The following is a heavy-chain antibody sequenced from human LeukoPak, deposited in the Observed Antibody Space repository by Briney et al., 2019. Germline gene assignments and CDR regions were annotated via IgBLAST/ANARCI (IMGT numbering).Heavy chain of an antibody. CDR1: GFTFSSYG. J-gene: IGHJ5*02. D-gene: IGHD2-2*01. V-gene: IGHV3-30*18. CDR2: ISYDGSNK. Sequence: PGGSLRLSCAASGFTFSSYGMHWVRQAPGKGLEWVAVISYDGSNKYYADSVKGRFTISRDNSKNTPYLQMNSLRAEDTAVYYCAKDMHPRLPPSRNWFDPWGQGTLVTVSS. CDR3: AKDMHPRLPPSRNWFDP.